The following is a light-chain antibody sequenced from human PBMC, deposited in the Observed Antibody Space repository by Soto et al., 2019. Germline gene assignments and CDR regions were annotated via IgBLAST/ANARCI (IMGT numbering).Light chain of an antibody. V-gene: IGKV1-39*01. Sequence: DIEMTQSPSSLSASVGDRVTITCRASQSISTYLNWYQAKPGKAPKLLIYAASTLQSEVPSRFSGSGSETDFTLTISSLQPEDFATYYCQQSYSTPLTFGGGTKVDIK. CDR1: QSISTY. CDR2: AAS. CDR3: QQSYSTPLT. J-gene: IGKJ4*01.